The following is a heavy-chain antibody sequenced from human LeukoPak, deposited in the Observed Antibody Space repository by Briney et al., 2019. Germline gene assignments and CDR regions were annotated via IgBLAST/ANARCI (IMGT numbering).Heavy chain of an antibody. J-gene: IGHJ4*02. D-gene: IGHD1-26*01. CDR3: ARAEGISGSPGDY. CDR2: ISSSSSYI. V-gene: IGHV3-21*01. Sequence: GGSLRLSCAASGFTFSSYSMNWVRQAPGKGLEWVSSISSSSSYIYYADSVKGRFTISRDNAKNSLYLQMNSLRAEDTAVYYCARAEGISGSPGDYWGQGTLVTVSS. CDR1: GFTFSSYS.